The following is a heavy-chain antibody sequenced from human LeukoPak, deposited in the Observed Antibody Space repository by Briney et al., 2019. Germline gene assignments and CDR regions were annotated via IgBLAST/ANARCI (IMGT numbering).Heavy chain of an antibody. Sequence: SETLSLTCTVSGGSISTTSYYWGWIRQPPGKGLEWIGSICYSGSTFYNPSLKSRVTISLDTSKNQYSLKLSSVTAADTAVYYCARAGGLNYYGGFSEFGYWGQGTLVTVSS. CDR1: GGSISTTSYY. CDR2: ICYSGST. J-gene: IGHJ4*02. CDR3: ARAGGLNYYGGFSEFGY. D-gene: IGHD4-23*01. V-gene: IGHV4-39*07.